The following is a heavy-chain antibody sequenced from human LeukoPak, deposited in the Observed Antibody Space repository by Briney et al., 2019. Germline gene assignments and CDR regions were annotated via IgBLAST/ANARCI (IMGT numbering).Heavy chain of an antibody. CDR2: IYYSGST. V-gene: IGHV4-39*01. CDR1: GGSITTSSYY. J-gene: IGHJ2*01. CDR3: ARAFRARYFDL. Sequence: SETLSHTCTVSGGSITTSSYYWGWIRQPPGKGLEWIVIIYYSGSTYYNPSLKGRVTISVDTSKNQFSLKLSSVTAADTAVYYCARAFRARYFDLWGRGTLVTVSS. D-gene: IGHD2/OR15-2a*01.